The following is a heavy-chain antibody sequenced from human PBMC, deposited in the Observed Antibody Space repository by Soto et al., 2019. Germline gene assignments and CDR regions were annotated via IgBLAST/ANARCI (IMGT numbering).Heavy chain of an antibody. Sequence: PGESLKISCKGSGYSFTSYWISWVRQMPGKGLEWMGRIDPSDSYTNYSPSFQGHVTISADKSISTAYLQWSRLKASDTAMYYCAISNTIFGVVEYYYYGMDVWGQATPVTVSS. CDR3: AISNTIFGVVEYYYYGMDV. CDR2: IDPSDSYT. D-gene: IGHD3-3*01. J-gene: IGHJ6*02. V-gene: IGHV5-10-1*01. CDR1: GYSFTSYW.